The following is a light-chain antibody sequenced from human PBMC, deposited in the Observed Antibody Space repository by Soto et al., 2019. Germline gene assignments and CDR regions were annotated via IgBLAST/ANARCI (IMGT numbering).Light chain of an antibody. Sequence: EIVLTQSPATLSLSPGDRATLSCGASQSVSSSYLAWYQQKPGLAPRLLIYDASSRATGIPDRFSGSGSGTDFTLTISRLEAEDFAVYYCQQYGTSPSTFGPGTKVDIK. CDR3: QQYGTSPST. J-gene: IGKJ3*01. CDR1: QSVSSSY. V-gene: IGKV3D-20*01. CDR2: DAS.